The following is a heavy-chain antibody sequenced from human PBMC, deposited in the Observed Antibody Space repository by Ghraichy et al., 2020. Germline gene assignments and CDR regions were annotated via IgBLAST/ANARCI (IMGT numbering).Heavy chain of an antibody. CDR1: GYALTELS. D-gene: IGHD3-10*01. J-gene: IGHJ5*02. V-gene: IGHV1-24*01. CDR3: TGDVRHYFDP. CDR2: FDPEEGKI. Sequence: ASVKVSCNVSGYALTELSMHWVRQAPGKGLEWMGGFDPEEGKIIYAQKFQGRVTMIEDTSTDTAYMELSSLTSDDTAVYYCTGDVRHYFDPRGQGSRITVSS.